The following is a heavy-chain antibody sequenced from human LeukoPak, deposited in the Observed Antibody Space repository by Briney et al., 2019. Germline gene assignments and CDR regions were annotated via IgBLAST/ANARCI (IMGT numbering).Heavy chain of an antibody. Sequence: ASVKVSCKASGYTFTGYYMHWVRQAPGQGLEWMGRNNPNSGGTNYAQKFQGRVTMTRDTSISTAYMELSRLRSDDTAVYYCARVLRITMVRGADTFDYWGQGTLVTVSS. D-gene: IGHD3-10*01. CDR3: ARVLRITMVRGADTFDY. CDR1: GYTFTGYY. J-gene: IGHJ4*02. CDR2: NNPNSGGT. V-gene: IGHV1-2*06.